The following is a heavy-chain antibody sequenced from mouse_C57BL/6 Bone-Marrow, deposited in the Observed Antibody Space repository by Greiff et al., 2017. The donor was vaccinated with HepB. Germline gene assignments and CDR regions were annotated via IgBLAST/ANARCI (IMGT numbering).Heavy chain of an antibody. CDR1: GYAFSNYW. CDR2: IYPGDGDS. D-gene: IGHD3-1*01. Sequence: QVQLQQSGAELVRPGSSVKISCKASGYAFSNYWMNWVKQRPGQGLEWIGQIYPGDGDSNHNGKFKGKATLTADKSSSAAYMQLSSLTSEDSAVYFCARGPRATGFDSWGQGTTLTVSS. CDR3: ARGPRATGFDS. V-gene: IGHV1-80*01. J-gene: IGHJ2*01.